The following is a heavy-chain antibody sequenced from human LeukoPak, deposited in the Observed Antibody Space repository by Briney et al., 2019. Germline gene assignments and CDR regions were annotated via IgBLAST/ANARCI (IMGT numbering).Heavy chain of an antibody. Sequence: SETLSLTCTVSGDSFSYFYWSWIRQPPGKGLEWIGYIYNSGSTNYNPSLKSRVTISLDTSKNQFSLKLSSVTAADTAVYYCASAYYYGSGSFYLIWGQGTLVTVSS. CDR1: GDSFSYFY. CDR2: IYNSGST. D-gene: IGHD3-10*01. J-gene: IGHJ4*02. V-gene: IGHV4-59*12. CDR3: ASAYYYGSGSFYLI.